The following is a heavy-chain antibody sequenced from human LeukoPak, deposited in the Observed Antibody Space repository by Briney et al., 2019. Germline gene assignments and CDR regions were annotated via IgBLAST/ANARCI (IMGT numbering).Heavy chain of an antibody. J-gene: IGHJ4*01. D-gene: IGHD1-26*01. CDR1: GGSISSNTYY. V-gene: IGHV4-39*01. CDR3: ASPSKWELSDLGC. Sequence: SETLSLTCTVSGGSISSNTYYWAWIRQPPGKGLEWIGSIYHTGTTYYNPSLKSQVTISVDTSSNRFSLQLRSVTAADTATYYCASPSKWELSDLGCWGRGTLVTVSS. CDR2: IYHTGTT.